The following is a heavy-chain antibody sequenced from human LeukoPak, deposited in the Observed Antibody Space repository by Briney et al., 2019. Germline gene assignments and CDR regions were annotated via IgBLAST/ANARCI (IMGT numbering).Heavy chain of an antibody. J-gene: IGHJ6*03. D-gene: IGHD6-13*01. CDR2: IYYSGST. CDR3: ARVAAAVNYYYYYMDV. Sequence: SETLSLTCTVSGGSTSSYYRSWIRQPPGKGLEWIGYIYYSGSTNYNPSLKGRVTISVDTSKNQFSLKLSSVTAADTAVYYCARVAAAVNYYYYYMDVWGKGTTVTVSS. CDR1: GGSTSSYY. V-gene: IGHV4-59*01.